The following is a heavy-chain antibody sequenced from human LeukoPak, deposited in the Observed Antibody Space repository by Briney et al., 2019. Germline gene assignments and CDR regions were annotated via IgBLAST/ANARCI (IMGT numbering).Heavy chain of an antibody. V-gene: IGHV4-39*07. J-gene: IGHJ4*02. D-gene: IGHD4-17*01. Sequence: SETLSLTCTVSGGSISSNSYYWGWIRRPPGKGLEWIGIIYYSGSTYYNPSLKSRVTISVDTSKNQFSLKLSSVTAADTAVYYCARDGGEIHYGDYGELDYWGQGTLVTVSS. CDR3: ARDGGEIHYGDYGELDY. CDR1: GGSISSNSYY. CDR2: IYYSGST.